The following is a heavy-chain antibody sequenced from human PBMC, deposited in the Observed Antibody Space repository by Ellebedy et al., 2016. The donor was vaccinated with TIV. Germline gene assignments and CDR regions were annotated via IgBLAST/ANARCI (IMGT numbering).Heavy chain of an antibody. V-gene: IGHV4-59*10. CDR3: ARVVDYSKNPIPFDY. D-gene: IGHD4-11*01. Sequence: SETLSLXXAVYGGSFTDYYWTWIRQPAGKGLEWIGRIYTSGSTNYNPSLKSRVTMSVDTSKNQFSLKLTSVTAADTAVYYCARVVDYSKNPIPFDYWGQGTLVTVSS. J-gene: IGHJ4*02. CDR1: GGSFTDYY. CDR2: IYTSGST.